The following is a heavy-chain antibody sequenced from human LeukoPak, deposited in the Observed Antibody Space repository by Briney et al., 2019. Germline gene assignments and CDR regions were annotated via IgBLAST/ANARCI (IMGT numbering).Heavy chain of an antibody. CDR2: INHSGST. D-gene: IGHD4-11*01. Sequence: ASETLSLTCTVYGGSFSGYYWSWIRQPPGKGLEWIGEINHSGSTNYNPSLKSRVTISVDTSKNQFSLKLSSVTAADTAVYYCARHGIYSHDYSLDYWGQGTLVTVSS. V-gene: IGHV4-34*01. CDR3: ARHGIYSHDYSLDY. CDR1: GGSFSGYY. J-gene: IGHJ4*02.